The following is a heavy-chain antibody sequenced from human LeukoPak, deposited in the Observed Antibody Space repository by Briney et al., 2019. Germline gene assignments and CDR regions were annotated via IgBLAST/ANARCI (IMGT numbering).Heavy chain of an antibody. CDR1: GGSISSSSYY. Sequence: PSETLSLTCTVSGGSISSSSYYWGWIRQPPGKGLEWIGSIYYSGSTYYNPSLKSRVTISVDTSKNQFSLKLSSVTAADTAVYYCARGLPYYYGSGSYYTPNWFDPWGQGTLVTVSS. J-gene: IGHJ5*02. V-gene: IGHV4-39*01. CDR3: ARGLPYYYGSGSYYTPNWFDP. CDR2: IYYSGST. D-gene: IGHD3-10*01.